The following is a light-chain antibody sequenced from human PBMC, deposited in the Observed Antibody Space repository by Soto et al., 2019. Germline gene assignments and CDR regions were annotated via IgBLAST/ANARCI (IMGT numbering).Light chain of an antibody. CDR2: AAS. CDR1: QGIRND. CDR3: QQSYSTLT. J-gene: IGKJ3*01. Sequence: DIQMTQSPSILSASVGDRVTITCRASQGIRNDLGWYQQKPGKAPKRLIYAASSLQSGVPSRFSGSGSGTDFTRTISSLQPEDFATYYCQQSYSTLTFGPGTKVDIK. V-gene: IGKV1-39*01.